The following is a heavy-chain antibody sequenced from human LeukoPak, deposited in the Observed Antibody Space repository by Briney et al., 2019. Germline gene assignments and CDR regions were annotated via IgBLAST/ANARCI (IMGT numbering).Heavy chain of an antibody. CDR1: GFTFSSYA. V-gene: IGHV3-21*01. CDR2: ISSSSTYI. D-gene: IGHD5-18*01. CDR3: ARSWIQLWVLAGAPDY. Sequence: KTGGSLRLSCAASGFTFSSYAMNWVRQAPGKGLEWVSSISSSSTYIYYADSVKGRFTISRDNAKNSLYLQMNSLRAEDTAVYYCARSWIQLWVLAGAPDYWGQGTLVTVSS. J-gene: IGHJ4*02.